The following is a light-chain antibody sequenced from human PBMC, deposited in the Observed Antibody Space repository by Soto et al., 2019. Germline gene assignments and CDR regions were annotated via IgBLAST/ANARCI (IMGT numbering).Light chain of an antibody. CDR1: QNMSNY. J-gene: IGKJ1*01. CDR3: QQRSNWPRT. CDR2: DVS. Sequence: IVLTQSPATLSLSPGKRASLSCRASQNMSNYFIWYQQKPGQAPRLIIYDVSNRATGIPARFSGSGSGTDFTLTISSLEPEDFAVYYCQQRSNWPRTFGQGTKVEVK. V-gene: IGKV3-11*01.